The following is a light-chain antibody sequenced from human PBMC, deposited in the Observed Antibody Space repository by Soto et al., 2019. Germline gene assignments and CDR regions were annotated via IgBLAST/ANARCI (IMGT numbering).Light chain of an antibody. CDR1: QSVSLN. CDR2: GAT. CDR3: EQYNNWPRT. Sequence: EIVMTQSPATLPVSTGERATLSCRASQSVSLNLAWYQQKPGQAPRLLIYGATTRATGIPARFSGSGSGTEFTLTISSLQSEDFEVSYCEQYNNWPRTFGQGTKVEI. J-gene: IGKJ1*01. V-gene: IGKV3-15*01.